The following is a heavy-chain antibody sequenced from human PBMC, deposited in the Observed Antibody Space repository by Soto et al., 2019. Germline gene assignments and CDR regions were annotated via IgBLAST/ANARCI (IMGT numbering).Heavy chain of an antibody. Sequence: EVQLLESGGGLVQPGGSLRLSCSASGFKFSTYAMSWVRQAPGKGLEWVSTIRGSGGGTSYADSVKGRFTISRDNAKNTLWLRMSSLGVEDTALYYCAKDSVVMFGGPIGSWGQGTLVSVSS. D-gene: IGHD3-16*01. CDR3: AKDSVVMFGGPIGS. CDR1: GFKFSTYA. CDR2: IRGSGGGT. V-gene: IGHV3-23*01. J-gene: IGHJ5*02.